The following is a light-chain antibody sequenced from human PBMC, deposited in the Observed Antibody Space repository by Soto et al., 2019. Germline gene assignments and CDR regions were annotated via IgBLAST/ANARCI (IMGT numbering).Light chain of an antibody. CDR2: DAS. V-gene: IGKV1-33*01. Sequence: DIQMTQSPASLSASVGDRVTITCQASHDINKYLNWYQEKPGKAPKLLIYDASNLQTGVPSRFSGSASGTHFTFTISSLQPEDIATYYCQRYDSLPPTFGQGTRLDIK. J-gene: IGKJ5*01. CDR3: QRYDSLPPT. CDR1: HDINKY.